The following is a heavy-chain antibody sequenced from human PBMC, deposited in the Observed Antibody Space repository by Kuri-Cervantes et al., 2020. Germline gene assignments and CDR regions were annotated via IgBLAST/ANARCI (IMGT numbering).Heavy chain of an antibody. Sequence: GESLKTSCAAPGLTFSNAWISWGRQAPGKGLEWVGRIKSKSDGGTTDYAAPVKGRFTISRDDSKNTLYLQMNSLRTEDTAVYYCTTAGIAARYFDYWGQGTLVTVSS. J-gene: IGHJ4*02. V-gene: IGHV3-15*01. CDR3: TTAGIAARYFDY. D-gene: IGHD6-6*01. CDR2: IKSKSDGGTT. CDR1: GLTFSNAW.